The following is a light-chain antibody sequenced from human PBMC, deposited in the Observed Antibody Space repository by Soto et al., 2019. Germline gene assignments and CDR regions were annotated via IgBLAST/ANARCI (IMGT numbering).Light chain of an antibody. CDR2: DAS. Sequence: DIQMTQSPSTLSASVGDRVTITCRASQSIGRWLAWYQQKPGKAPKLLIYDASSLENGVPARFSGSGSGTEFTLPISSLQPDDFATYYCKQYTTFGQGTKLEIK. CDR3: KQYTT. V-gene: IGKV1-5*01. CDR1: QSIGRW. J-gene: IGKJ2*01.